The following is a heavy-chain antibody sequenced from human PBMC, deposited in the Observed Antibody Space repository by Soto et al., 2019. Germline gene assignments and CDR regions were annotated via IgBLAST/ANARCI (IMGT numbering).Heavy chain of an antibody. J-gene: IGHJ4*02. CDR3: ARIEGYCSGGTCYRGSGDY. V-gene: IGHV1-69*12. Sequence: QVQLVQSGAEVKKPGSSVKVSCKASGGTFSNYSINWVRQAPGQGLEWMGGIIPFFGTANYGQKFQGRVTITADESATTACMEVTSLRSDDTAVYYCARIEGYCSGGTCYRGSGDYWGQGTMVAVSS. CDR1: GGTFSNYS. CDR2: IIPFFGTA. D-gene: IGHD2-15*01.